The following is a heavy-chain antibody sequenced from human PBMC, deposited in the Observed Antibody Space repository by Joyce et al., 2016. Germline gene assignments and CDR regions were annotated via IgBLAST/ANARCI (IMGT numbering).Heavy chain of an antibody. V-gene: IGHV4-39*01. CDR2: IYFSGKS. D-gene: IGHD4-17*01. CDR3: ARSGSYGLWYFDL. CDR1: GGSIRTSSYF. J-gene: IGHJ2*01. Sequence: QQQLQESGPGLVKPSETLSLTCIVSGGSIRTSSYFWGWIRQPPGKGLEWLGNIYFSGKSYQNPSLKSRVIISVDTSKNQFSLKLSSVTAADTAVYYCARSGSYGLWYFDLWGRGTLVSVSS.